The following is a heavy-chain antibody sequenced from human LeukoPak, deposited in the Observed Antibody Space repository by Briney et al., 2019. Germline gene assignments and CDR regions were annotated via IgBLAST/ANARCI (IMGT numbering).Heavy chain of an antibody. Sequence: GGSLRLSCAASGFTVSDNYMSWVLQAPGKGLEWVSVIYSGGSTNYADSVKGRFTISRDNSKNTLYLQMNSLRADDTAVYYCARDPGYSYGLDYWGQGTLVTVSS. CDR2: IYSGGST. CDR1: GFTVSDNY. CDR3: ARDPGYSYGLDY. D-gene: IGHD5-18*01. V-gene: IGHV3-66*01. J-gene: IGHJ4*02.